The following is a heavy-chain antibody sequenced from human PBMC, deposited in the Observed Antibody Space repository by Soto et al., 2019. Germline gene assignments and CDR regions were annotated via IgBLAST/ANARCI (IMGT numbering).Heavy chain of an antibody. Sequence: SETLSLTCAVFGGSVNSGNYYWSWIRQPPGKGLEWIGEMSHSGGTHFNPSLKSRVTISVDTSKNQFSLKLSSVTAADTAIYYCARRPTAELPSNWFDPWGQGILVTVSS. D-gene: IGHD2-15*01. CDR3: ARRPTAELPSNWFDP. CDR2: MSHSGGT. J-gene: IGHJ5*02. V-gene: IGHV4-61*01. CDR1: GGSVNSGNYY.